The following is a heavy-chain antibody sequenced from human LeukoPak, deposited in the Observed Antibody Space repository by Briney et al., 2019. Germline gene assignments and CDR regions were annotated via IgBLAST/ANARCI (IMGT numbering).Heavy chain of an antibody. D-gene: IGHD6-13*01. J-gene: IGHJ4*02. V-gene: IGHV1-46*01. CDR1: GYTFPSYF. CDR3: ARGRSSSWYKEGDY. Sequence: ASVKVSCKASGYTFPSYFMHWVRQAPGQGLEWMGIINPTGGSTTYAQKFQGRVTMTRNTSISTAYMELSSLRSEDTAVYYCARGRSSSWYKEGDYWGQGTLVTVSS. CDR2: INPTGGST.